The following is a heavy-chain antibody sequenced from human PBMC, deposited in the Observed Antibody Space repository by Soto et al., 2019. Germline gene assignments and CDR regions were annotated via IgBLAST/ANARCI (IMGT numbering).Heavy chain of an antibody. Sequence: SETLSLTCAVYGGSFSGYYWAWIRQPPGTGLEWIGEINHSGSTNYNPSLKSRVTISVDTSKNQFSLKLTSVTAADTAVYYCASDKLPGIFYFWGQRTLVTVYS. CDR1: GGSFSGYY. V-gene: IGHV4-34*01. J-gene: IGHJ4*02. D-gene: IGHD2-21*01. CDR2: INHSGST. CDR3: ASDKLPGIFYF.